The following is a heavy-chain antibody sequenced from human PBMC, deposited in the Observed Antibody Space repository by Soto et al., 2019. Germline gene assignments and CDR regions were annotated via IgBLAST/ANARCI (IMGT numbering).Heavy chain of an antibody. CDR1: GFTFSSYW. CDR3: ARSQGVVVKGGAFDI. D-gene: IGHD3-22*01. CDR2: INSDGSST. Sequence: HPGGSLRLSCAASGFTFSSYWMHWVRQAPGKGLVWVSRINSDGSSTSYADSVKGRFTISRDNSKNTLYLQMNSLRAEDTAVYYCARSQGVVVKGGAFDIWGQGTMVTVSS. V-gene: IGHV3-74*01. J-gene: IGHJ3*02.